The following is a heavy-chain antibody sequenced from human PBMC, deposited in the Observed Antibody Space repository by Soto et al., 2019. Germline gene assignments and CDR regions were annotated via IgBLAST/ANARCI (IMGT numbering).Heavy chain of an antibody. CDR3: ARQGVAGTWDYYYYGVDV. V-gene: IGHV4-59*08. Sequence: SETLSLTCTVSGGSISSYYWSWVRQPPGKGLEWIGYIHYSGSTNYNPSLKSRVTISVDTSKNQFSLKLSSVTAADTAVYYCARQGVAGTWDYYYYGVDVWGQGTTVTVSS. CDR1: GGSISSYY. J-gene: IGHJ6*02. CDR2: IHYSGST. D-gene: IGHD6-19*01.